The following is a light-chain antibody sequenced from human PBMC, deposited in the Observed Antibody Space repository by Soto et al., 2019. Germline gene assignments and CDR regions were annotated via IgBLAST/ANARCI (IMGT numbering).Light chain of an antibody. CDR3: QHYGTSPFN. CDR2: GAS. J-gene: IGKJ5*01. CDR1: QSVSSNY. V-gene: IGKV3-20*01. Sequence: ESVLTQSPGSLSLSPGERATLSCRASQSVSSNYLAWYQQKPGQAPRLLIYGASSRATGIPDRFSGSGSGTDFTLTISRLDPEDFAVYFCQHYGTSPFNFGQGTRLEIK.